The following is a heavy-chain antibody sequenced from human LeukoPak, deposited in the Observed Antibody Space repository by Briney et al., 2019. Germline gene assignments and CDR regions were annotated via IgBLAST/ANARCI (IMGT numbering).Heavy chain of an antibody. J-gene: IGHJ6*02. CDR2: INHSGST. Sequence: SETLSLTCAVYGGSFSGYYWSWIRQPPGKGLEWIGEINHSGSTNYNPSLKSRVTISVDTSKNQFSPKLSSVTAADTAVYYCARFQGVSRGVIKKDYYYYYGMDVWGQGTTVTVSS. CDR3: ARFQGVSRGVIKKDYYYYYGMDV. CDR1: GGSFSGYY. D-gene: IGHD3-10*01. V-gene: IGHV4-34*01.